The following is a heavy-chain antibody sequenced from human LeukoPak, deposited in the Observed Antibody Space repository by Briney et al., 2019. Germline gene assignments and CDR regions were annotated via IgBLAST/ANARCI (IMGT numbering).Heavy chain of an antibody. V-gene: IGHV3-23*01. CDR2: ISVSGNT. CDR1: GFTLSSYA. J-gene: IGHJ4*02. D-gene: IGHD6-13*01. Sequence: QPGGSLRLSCAASGFTLSSYAMSWVRQGPGKGLEWVSAISVSGNTYHADSVKGRFTISRDSSKNTLYLQMNSLGAEDTAVYYCARIAAAGRYYFDYWGQGTLVTVSS. CDR3: ARIAAAGRYYFDY.